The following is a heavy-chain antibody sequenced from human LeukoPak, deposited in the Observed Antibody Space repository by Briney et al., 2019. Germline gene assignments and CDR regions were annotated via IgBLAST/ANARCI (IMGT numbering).Heavy chain of an antibody. CDR3: ARALSA. Sequence: GGSLRLSCAASGFTFSSYWMHWVRQAPGKGLEWVANIKQDGSEIYYVASVKGRFSISRDNARNSVYLQMNSLRAEDTAVYYCARALSAWGQGTLVTVSS. J-gene: IGHJ4*02. CDR1: GFTFSSYW. D-gene: IGHD3-3*01. CDR2: IKQDGSEI. V-gene: IGHV3-7*03.